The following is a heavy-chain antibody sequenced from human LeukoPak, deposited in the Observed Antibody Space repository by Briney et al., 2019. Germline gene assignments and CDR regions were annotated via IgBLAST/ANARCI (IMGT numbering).Heavy chain of an antibody. CDR1: GYTFTSYG. Sequence: ASVKVSCKASGYTFTSYGISWVRQAPGQGLEWMGWISAYNGNTNYAQKLQGRVTMTTDTSTSTAYMERRSLRSDDTAVYYCARASYCTNGVCHLDYWGQGTLVTVSS. CDR3: ARASYCTNGVCHLDY. J-gene: IGHJ4*02. D-gene: IGHD2-8*01. V-gene: IGHV1-18*01. CDR2: ISAYNGNT.